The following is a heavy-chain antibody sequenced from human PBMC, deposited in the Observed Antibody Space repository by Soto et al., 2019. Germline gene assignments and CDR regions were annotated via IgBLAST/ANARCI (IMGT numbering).Heavy chain of an antibody. Sequence: QVQLMESGGGVVQPGRSLRLSCAASGFTFRTYGMHWVRQAPGKGLEWVAVISDDGKNKYNIASVEGRFTISRDNSKNTLVLQMNGLRTEDTAVYYCAKGGGYTYGTNDAFDIWGPGTMVTVSS. CDR2: ISDDGKNK. CDR3: AKGGGYTYGTNDAFDI. D-gene: IGHD5-18*01. J-gene: IGHJ3*02. CDR1: GFTFRTYG. V-gene: IGHV3-30*18.